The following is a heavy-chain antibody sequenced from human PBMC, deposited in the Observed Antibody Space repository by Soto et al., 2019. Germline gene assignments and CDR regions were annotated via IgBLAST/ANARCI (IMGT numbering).Heavy chain of an antibody. CDR1: GFTFSSYA. CDR2: ISGSGAST. CDR3: AKVDWDIVVEPTDRYFDY. J-gene: IGHJ4*02. D-gene: IGHD2-15*01. V-gene: IGHV3-23*01. Sequence: GGFLRRSRAAYGFTFSSYAMSLVLLAPGKGLEWLSTISGSGASTNYADSVKGRFTISRDNSKNTLYLQMNSLRADDTAVFFCAKVDWDIVVEPTDRYFDYRGQGT.